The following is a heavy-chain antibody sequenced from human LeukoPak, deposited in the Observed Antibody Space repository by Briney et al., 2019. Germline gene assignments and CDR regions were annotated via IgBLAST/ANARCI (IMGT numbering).Heavy chain of an antibody. J-gene: IGHJ4*02. D-gene: IGHD4-17*01. CDR1: GFTFSSYS. V-gene: IGHV3-21*01. CDR2: ISSSSYT. Sequence: PGGTLRLSCAASGFTFSSYSMNWVRQAPGKGLEWVSSISSSSYTYYADSVKGRFTISRDNAKNSLYLQMNSLRAEDTAVYNCARDRYGDYAFDYWGQGTLVTVSS. CDR3: ARDRYGDYAFDY.